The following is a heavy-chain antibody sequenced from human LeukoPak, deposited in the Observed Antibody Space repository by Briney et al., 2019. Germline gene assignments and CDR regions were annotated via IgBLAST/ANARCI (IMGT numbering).Heavy chain of an antibody. Sequence: PGRSLRLSCAASGFTFSSYGMHWVRQAPGKGLEWVAVIWYDGSNKYYADSVKGRFTISRDNSKNTLYLQMNSLRAEDTAVYYCARAGLVPAYGMDVWGQGTTVTVSS. CDR3: ARAGLVPAYGMDV. D-gene: IGHD2-2*01. V-gene: IGHV3-33*01. CDR2: IWYDGSNK. CDR1: GFTFSSYG. J-gene: IGHJ6*02.